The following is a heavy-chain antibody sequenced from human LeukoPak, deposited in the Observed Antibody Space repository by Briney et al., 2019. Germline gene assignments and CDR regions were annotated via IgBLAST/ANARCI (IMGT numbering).Heavy chain of an antibody. CDR1: GLTFRSYW. CDR3: ATASRPIDY. V-gene: IGHV3-7*01. Sequence: PGGSLRLSCAVSGLTFRSYWMSWVRQAPGKGLEWVANINQDGSEKYFVDSVKGRFTISRDNAKNSLYLQMNSLRAEDTAVYYCATASRPIDYWGQGTLVTVSS. CDR2: INQDGSEK. J-gene: IGHJ4*02. D-gene: IGHD6-6*01.